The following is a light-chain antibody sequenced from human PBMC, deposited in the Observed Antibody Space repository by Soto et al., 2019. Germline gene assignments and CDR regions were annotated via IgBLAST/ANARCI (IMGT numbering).Light chain of an antibody. CDR1: NIGSKS. Sequence: SYELTQPPSVSVPPGQTARITCGGKNIGSKSVQWYQQEPGQAPVVVVSDNSDRPSGIPERFSGSNSGNTATLTISRVEAGDEADYYCQVWDSSSYHPVFGGGTKLTVL. CDR3: QVWDSSSYHPV. J-gene: IGLJ2*01. CDR2: DNS. V-gene: IGLV3-21*02.